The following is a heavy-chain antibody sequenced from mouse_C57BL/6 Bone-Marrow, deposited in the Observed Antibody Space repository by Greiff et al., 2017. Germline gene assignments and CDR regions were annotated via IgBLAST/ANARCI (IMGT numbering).Heavy chain of an antibody. D-gene: IGHD2-4*01. CDR2: IYPGSGST. Sequence: VKLQQPGAELVKPGASVKMSCKASGYTFTSYWITWVKQRPGLGLEWIGDIYPGSGSTNYNEKFKSKATLTVDTSSSTAYMQLSSLTSEDSAVYYCARDYDYDGFAYWGQGTLVTVSA. CDR3: ARDYDYDGFAY. V-gene: IGHV1-55*01. J-gene: IGHJ3*01. CDR1: GYTFTSYW.